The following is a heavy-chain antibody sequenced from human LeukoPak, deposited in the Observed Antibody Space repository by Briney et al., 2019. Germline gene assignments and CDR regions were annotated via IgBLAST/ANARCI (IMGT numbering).Heavy chain of an antibody. CDR2: INHNSRGT. J-gene: IGHJ4*02. CDR3: ARVKRWLQSKALGY. V-gene: IGHV1-2*02. D-gene: IGHD5-24*01. CDR1: GYTFTGYY. Sequence: ASVKVSFKASGYTFTGYYMQWVRQAPGEGLEWMGWINHNSRGTNYAQKFQGRGTMNREKAISTAYMELSRLREDDTAVYYCARVKRWLQSKALGYWGQGTLVTVSS.